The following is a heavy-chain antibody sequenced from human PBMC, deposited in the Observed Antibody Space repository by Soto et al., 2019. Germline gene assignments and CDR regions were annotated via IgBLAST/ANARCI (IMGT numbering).Heavy chain of an antibody. CDR2: IYWDDDK. CDR3: AHVPYSSTWYNNGFDP. D-gene: IGHD6-13*01. CDR1: GFSLSSSGVG. V-gene: IGHV2-5*02. J-gene: IGHJ5*02. Sequence: QITLKESGPPLVKPTQTLTLTCTFSGFSLSSSGVGVGWIRQPPGKALEWLALIYWDDDKRYSPSLKSRLTITKDTSKNQVVLTMTYMDPVDTATYYCAHVPYSSTWYNNGFDPWGQGTLVTVSS.